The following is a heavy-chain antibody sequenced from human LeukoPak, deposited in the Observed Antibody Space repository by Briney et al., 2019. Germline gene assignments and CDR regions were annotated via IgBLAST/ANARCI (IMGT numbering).Heavy chain of an antibody. V-gene: IGHV4-39*01. Sequence: SETLSLTCSVSGASISSGNYFWNWVRQSPVKGLEWIGCISYGGTTHYNPSLKSRVTIFVDTSKNQFSLNLNSVTASDTAVYYCARSFDYWGQGTLVAVSS. CDR3: ARSFDY. CDR1: GASISSGNYF. CDR2: ISYGGTT. J-gene: IGHJ4*02.